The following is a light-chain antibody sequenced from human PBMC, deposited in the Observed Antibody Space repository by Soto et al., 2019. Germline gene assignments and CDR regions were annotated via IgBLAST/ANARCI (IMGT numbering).Light chain of an antibody. J-gene: IGKJ1*01. CDR1: QGIRND. CDR2: AAS. Sequence: DSPITQSPSSLSASLGQSVHITCRASQGIRNDLGWYQHKPGKAPKRLIYAASSLQSGVPSRFSGSGSGTEFTLTISSLQTEDFATYYCIQHNSYPRTFGKGTKVDIK. CDR3: IQHNSYPRT. V-gene: IGKV1-17*01.